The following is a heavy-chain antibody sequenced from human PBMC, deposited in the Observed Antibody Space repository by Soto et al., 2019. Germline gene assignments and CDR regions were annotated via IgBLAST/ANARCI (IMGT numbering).Heavy chain of an antibody. CDR3: AREEVGIPSSIFGVAPPRTHWFDP. V-gene: IGHV4-61*01. CDR2: IYYSGST. Sequence: PSETLSLTCTVSGGSVSSGSYYWSWIRQPPGKGLEWIGYIYYSGSTNYNPSLKSRVTISVDTSKNQFSLKLSSVTAADTAVYYCAREEVGIPSSIFGVAPPRTHWFDPWGQGTLVTVSS. CDR1: GGSVSSGSYY. D-gene: IGHD3-3*01. J-gene: IGHJ5*02.